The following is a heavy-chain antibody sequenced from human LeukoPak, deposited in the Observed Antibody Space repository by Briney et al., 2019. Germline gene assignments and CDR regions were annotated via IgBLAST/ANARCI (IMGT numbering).Heavy chain of an antibody. V-gene: IGHV3-21*01. CDR2: ISSSSSYI. D-gene: IGHD1-26*01. CDR1: GFAISDYS. Sequence: GGSLRLSCAASGFAISDYSMNWVRQAPGKGLEWVSSISSSSSYIYYADSVKGRFTISRDNAKNSLYLQMNSLRAEDTAVYYCARQGIVGAYNWFDPWGQGTLVTVSS. J-gene: IGHJ5*02. CDR3: ARQGIVGAYNWFDP.